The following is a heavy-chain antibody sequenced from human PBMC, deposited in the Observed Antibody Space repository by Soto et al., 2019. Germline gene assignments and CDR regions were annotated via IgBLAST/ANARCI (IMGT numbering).Heavy chain of an antibody. CDR2: ISYDGSNK. J-gene: IGHJ4*02. CDR3: ANVLTEDDY. V-gene: IGHV3-30*18. D-gene: IGHD2-8*02. CDR1: GFTFSSYG. Sequence: GGSLRLSCAASGFTFSSYGMHWVRQAPGKGLEWVAVISYDGSNKYYADSVKGRFTISRDNSKNTLYLQMNSLRAEDTAVYYCANVLTEDDYWGQGTLVTVSS.